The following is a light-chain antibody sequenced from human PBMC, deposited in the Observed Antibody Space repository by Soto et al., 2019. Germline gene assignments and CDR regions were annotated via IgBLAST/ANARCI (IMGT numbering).Light chain of an antibody. CDR1: QSVSSS. J-gene: IGKJ2*01. V-gene: IGKV3-11*01. Sequence: EIVLTQSPATLSLSPGERATLSCRASQSVSSSLAWYHQKSGQGPRLLIYDASNRATGIPARFSGSGSGTDFTLTISSLEPEDFAVYYCHQRANWPPTFGQGTRLEIK. CDR2: DAS. CDR3: HQRANWPPT.